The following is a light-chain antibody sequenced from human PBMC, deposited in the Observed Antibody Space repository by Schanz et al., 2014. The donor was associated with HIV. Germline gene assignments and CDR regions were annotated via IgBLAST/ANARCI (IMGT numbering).Light chain of an antibody. V-gene: IGKV3D-20*02. CDR2: GAS. CDR1: QSVSSSY. J-gene: IGKJ1*01. CDR3: QQRSNWPPWT. Sequence: EIVLTQSPGTLSLSPGERATLSCRASQSVSSSYLAWYQHKPGQAPRLLISGASSRATGIPDRFSGGGSGTDFTLTISGLEPEDFAVYYCQQRSNWPPWTFGQGTKVEIK.